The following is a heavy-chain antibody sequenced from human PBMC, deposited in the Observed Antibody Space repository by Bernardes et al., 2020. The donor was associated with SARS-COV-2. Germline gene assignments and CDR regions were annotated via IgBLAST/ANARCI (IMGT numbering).Heavy chain of an antibody. V-gene: IGHV3-23*01. CDR1: GFTFSSYG. D-gene: IGHD3-22*01. CDR2: ISGRGGTT. Sequence: GGSLRLSCAASGFTFSSYGMNWVRQAPGKGLEWVSGISGRGGTTFYADSVKGRFTVSRDNFKNMLYLQLNSLRAEDTAVYYCAKDSVDGGSGYYYGDYCGVDVWGQGTTVTVSS. J-gene: IGHJ6*02. CDR3: AKDSVDGGSGYYYGDYCGVDV.